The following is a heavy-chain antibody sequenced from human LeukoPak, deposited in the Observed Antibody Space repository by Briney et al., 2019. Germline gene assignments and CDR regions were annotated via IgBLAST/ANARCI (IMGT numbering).Heavy chain of an antibody. CDR2: INPNSGGT. V-gene: IGHV1-2*02. J-gene: IGHJ3*02. CDR1: GYTFTGYY. CDR3: ARDEGGYSGYDDAFDI. D-gene: IGHD5-12*01. Sequence: ASVKVSCKASGYTFTGYYMHWVRQAPGQGLEWMGWINPNSGGTNYAQKFQGRVTMTRDTSISTAYMELSRLRSDDTAVYYCARDEGGYSGYDDAFDIWGQGTMVTVSS.